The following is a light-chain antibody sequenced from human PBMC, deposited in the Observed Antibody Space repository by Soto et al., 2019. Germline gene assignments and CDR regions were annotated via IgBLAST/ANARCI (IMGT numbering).Light chain of an antibody. J-gene: IGKJ4*01. Sequence: EIVLTQSPGTLSLSPGESATLSCRASQSVSSNYLAWYQQKPGQAPRLLIYGASSRATGIPDRFSGSGSGTDFTLTISRLEPEDFAVYYCQQYAASPITFGGGTKVDIK. CDR1: QSVSSNY. CDR2: GAS. V-gene: IGKV3-20*01. CDR3: QQYAASPIT.